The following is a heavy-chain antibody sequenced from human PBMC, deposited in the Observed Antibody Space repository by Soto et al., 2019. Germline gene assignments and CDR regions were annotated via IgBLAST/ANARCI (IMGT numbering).Heavy chain of an antibody. CDR1: GGSFSGYY. CDR2: INHSGST. CDR3: ARGGVSSGYYYDFDY. D-gene: IGHD3-22*01. V-gene: IGHV4-34*01. Sequence: SSTLSLTCAVYGGSFSGYYWSWIRPPPGKGLEWIGEINHSGSTNYNPSLKSRVTISVDTSKNQFSLKLSSVTAADTAVYYCARGGVSSGYYYDFDYWGQGTLVTVSA. J-gene: IGHJ4*02.